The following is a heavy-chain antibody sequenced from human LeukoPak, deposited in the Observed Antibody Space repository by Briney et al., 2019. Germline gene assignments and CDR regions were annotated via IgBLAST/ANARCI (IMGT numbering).Heavy chain of an antibody. V-gene: IGHV4-4*07. CDR3: ARARACSSTSCHRTEYFQH. CDR1: GGSISSYY. J-gene: IGHJ1*01. Sequence: PSETLSLTCTVSGGSISSYYWSWIRQPAGKGLEWIGRIYTSGSTNYNPSLKSRVTISVDTSKNQFSLKLSSVTAADTAVYYCARARACSSTSCHRTEYFQHWGQGTLVTVSS. CDR2: IYTSGST. D-gene: IGHD2-2*01.